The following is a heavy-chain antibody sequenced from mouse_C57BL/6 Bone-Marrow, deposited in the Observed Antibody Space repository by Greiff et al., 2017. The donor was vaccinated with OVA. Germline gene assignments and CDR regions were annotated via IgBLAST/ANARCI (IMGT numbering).Heavy chain of an antibody. CDR1: GFSLTSYG. Sequence: VQLVESGPGLVQPSQSLSITCTVSGFSLTSYGVHWVRQSPGKGLEWMGVIWSGGSTDYNEAFMSRLSITKDNSKSQVFFQMSSLQADDTAIYYCAKTYDHAAWFAYWGQGTLVTVSA. CDR3: AKTYDHAAWFAY. CDR2: IWSGGST. V-gene: IGHV2-5*01. D-gene: IGHD2-12*01. J-gene: IGHJ3*01.